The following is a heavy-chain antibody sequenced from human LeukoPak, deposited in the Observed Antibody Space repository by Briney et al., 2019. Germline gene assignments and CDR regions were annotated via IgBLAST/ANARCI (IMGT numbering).Heavy chain of an antibody. CDR1: GFTFSSYS. CDR3: AREGIFGVVTTYYYYGMDV. V-gene: IGHV3-21*01. Sequence: PGGSLRLSCAASGFTFSSYSMNWVRQAPGKGLEWVSSISSSSSYIYYADSVKGRFTISRDNAKNSLYLQMNSLRAEDTAVYYCAREGIFGVVTTYYYYGMDVWGQGTTVTVSS. J-gene: IGHJ6*02. CDR2: ISSSSSYI. D-gene: IGHD3-3*01.